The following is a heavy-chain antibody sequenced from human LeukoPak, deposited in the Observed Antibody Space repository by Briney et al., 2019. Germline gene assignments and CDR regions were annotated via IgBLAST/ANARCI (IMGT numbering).Heavy chain of an antibody. D-gene: IGHD3-10*01. CDR3: ARGMFRKIYYHGMDV. CDR1: GFTFDDYT. J-gene: IGHJ6*02. CDR2: ITWDGET. Sequence: PGGSLRLSCAASGFTFDDYTMHWVRQGPGKGLEWVSLITWDGETYYADSVKGRVTISGDNSKDSLYLQMNSLRTEDAALYYCARGMFRKIYYHGMDVWGQGTTVTVSS. V-gene: IGHV3-43*01.